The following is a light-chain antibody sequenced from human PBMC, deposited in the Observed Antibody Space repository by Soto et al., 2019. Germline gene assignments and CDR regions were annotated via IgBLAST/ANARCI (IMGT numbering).Light chain of an antibody. Sequence: DIQMTQSPSTLSASVGDRGTITCRASQSISTWLAWYQQEPGKDPKLLIHKASSLQSGVPSRFSGSGSGTDFTLTISSLHPDDFATYYCQQYNSYSPTVGKGTRVEIK. CDR2: KAS. CDR1: QSISTW. CDR3: QQYNSYSPT. V-gene: IGKV1-5*03. J-gene: IGKJ1*01.